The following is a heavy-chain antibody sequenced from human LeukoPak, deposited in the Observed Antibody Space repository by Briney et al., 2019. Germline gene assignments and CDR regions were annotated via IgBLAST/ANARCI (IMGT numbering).Heavy chain of an antibody. CDR3: TTRRGWPPVGDY. CDR2: IKSKTDGGTT. CDR1: GITFSSQC. D-gene: IGHD6-19*01. Sequence: GSLRPSCAAPGITFSSQCMNWVRQAPGEGLEWVGRIKSKTDGGTTDYAAPVKGRFTISRDDSKNTLYLQMNSLKTEDTAVYYCTTRRGWPPVGDYWGQGTLVTVSS. J-gene: IGHJ4*02. V-gene: IGHV3-15*07.